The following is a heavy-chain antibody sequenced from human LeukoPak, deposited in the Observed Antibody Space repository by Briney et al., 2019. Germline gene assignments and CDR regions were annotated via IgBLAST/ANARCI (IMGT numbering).Heavy chain of an antibody. CDR1: GGTFSSYA. D-gene: IGHD3-10*01. V-gene: IGHV1-69*13. CDR2: IIPIFGTA. Sequence: SVKVSCKASGGTFSSYAISWVRQAPGQGLEWMGGIIPIFGTANYAQKFQGRVTITADESTSTAYMELSSLRSEDTAVYYCARDAAYYYGSGSYRNGIDYWGQGSLVTVSS. CDR3: ARDAAYYYGSGSYRNGIDY. J-gene: IGHJ4*02.